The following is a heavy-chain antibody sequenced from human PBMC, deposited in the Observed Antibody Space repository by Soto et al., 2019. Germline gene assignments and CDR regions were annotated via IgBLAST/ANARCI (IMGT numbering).Heavy chain of an antibody. J-gene: IGHJ4*02. CDR1: GFNFFRYA. D-gene: IGHD3-22*01. Sequence: DVQLLESGGGYEPPGGSLILSCAASGFNFFRYAMRCVRQAPGKGLEWVSGLSDSGGSTYYAESVKGRFSLSRDNSQITRYRHLTSLRAADTAVYSGATEAVDSNGYPYGDYSGQGTLDIVS. CDR3: ATEAVDSNGYPYGDY. V-gene: IGHV3-23*01. CDR2: LSDSGGST.